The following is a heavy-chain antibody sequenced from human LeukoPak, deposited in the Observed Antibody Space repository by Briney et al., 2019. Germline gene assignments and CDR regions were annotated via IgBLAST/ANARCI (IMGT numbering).Heavy chain of an antibody. J-gene: IGHJ4*02. CDR1: GGSISSYY. CDR3: ARLSAAALDY. D-gene: IGHD6-13*01. Sequence: PSETLSLTCTVAGGSISSYYWSWSRHPPGKGLEWIGYIYCSGSTNYNPSLKSRVTISVDTSKNQFSLKLSSVTAADTAVYYCARLSAAALDYSGQGTLVTVSS. V-gene: IGHV4-59*01. CDR2: IYCSGST.